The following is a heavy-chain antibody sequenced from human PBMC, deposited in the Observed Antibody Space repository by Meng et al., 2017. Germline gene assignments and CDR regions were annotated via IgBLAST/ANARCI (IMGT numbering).Heavy chain of an antibody. CDR3: ARVLGSEDYYDSSGYYSRAAFDI. Sequence: LRPSCTVPGGSISSGGYYWSWIRQHPGKGLEWIGYIYYSGSTYYNPSLKSRVTISVDTSKNQFSLKLSSVTAADTAVYYCARVLGSEDYYDSSGYYSRAAFDIWGQGTRVTVSS. D-gene: IGHD3-22*01. CDR1: GGSISSGGYY. CDR2: IYYSGST. V-gene: IGHV4-31*03. J-gene: IGHJ3*02.